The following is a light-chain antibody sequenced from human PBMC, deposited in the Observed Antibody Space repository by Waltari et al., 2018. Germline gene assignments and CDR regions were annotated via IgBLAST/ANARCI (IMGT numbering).Light chain of an antibody. V-gene: IGLV1-40*01. CDR3: QSYDNRLYGTRV. CDR2: NMF. J-gene: IGLJ3*02. Sequence: QSVLTQPPSVSGAPGHRVTISCTGSSSNIGAGYDVHWYQRLPGAAPKLLIYNMFTRPSGVPDRFSGSKSGSSASLAITGLQAEDEADYYCQSYDNRLYGTRVFGGGTKLTVL. CDR1: SSNIGAGYD.